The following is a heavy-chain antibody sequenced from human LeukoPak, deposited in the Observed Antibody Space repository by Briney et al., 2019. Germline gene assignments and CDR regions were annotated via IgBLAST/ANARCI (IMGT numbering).Heavy chain of an antibody. Sequence: ASVKVSCKASGFTFTSYGFSWVRQAPGQGLEWMGWISGYNGNTNYAQKLQGRVTMNTDTSTSKAYMELRSLISDDTAIYYCARVSSSWYYFDYWGQGTLVTVSS. CDR3: ARVSSSWYYFDY. V-gene: IGHV1-18*01. J-gene: IGHJ4*02. CDR2: ISGYNGNT. CDR1: GFTFTSYG. D-gene: IGHD6-13*01.